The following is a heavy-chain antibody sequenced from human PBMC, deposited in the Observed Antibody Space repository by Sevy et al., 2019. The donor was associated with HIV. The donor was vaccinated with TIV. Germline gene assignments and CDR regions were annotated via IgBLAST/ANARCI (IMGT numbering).Heavy chain of an antibody. Sequence: SQSLSLTCAISGDTVSSNSAAWNWIRQSPSRGLEWLGRTYYRSKWYKDYAVSVKSRITINPDTSKNQFSLQLNSVTPEDTAVYYWARDTTMIVSGYYYYYGIDFWGQGTTVTVSS. J-gene: IGHJ6*02. CDR2: TYYRSKWYK. V-gene: IGHV6-1*01. CDR3: ARDTTMIVSGYYYYYGIDF. CDR1: GDTVSSNSAA. D-gene: IGHD3-22*01.